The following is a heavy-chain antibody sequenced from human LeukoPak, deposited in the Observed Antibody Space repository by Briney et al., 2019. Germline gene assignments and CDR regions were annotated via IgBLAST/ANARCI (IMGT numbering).Heavy chain of an antibody. J-gene: IGHJ4*02. CDR1: GFTFSSYG. D-gene: IGHD4-17*01. CDR3: AKDRATVTTKYYFDY. CDR2: ISGSGGST. Sequence: PGGSLRLSCAASGFTFSSYGMSWVRQAPGKGLEWVSAISGSGGSTYYADSVKGRFTISRDNSKNTLYLQMNSLRAEDTAVYYCAKDRATVTTKYYFDYWGQGTLVTVSS. V-gene: IGHV3-23*01.